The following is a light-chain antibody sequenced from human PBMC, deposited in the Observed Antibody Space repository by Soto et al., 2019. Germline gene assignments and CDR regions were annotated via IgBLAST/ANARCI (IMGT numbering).Light chain of an antibody. CDR3: QQYGSSLMYT. J-gene: IGKJ2*01. CDR1: QSVSSSY. Sequence: EIVLTQSPGTLSLSPGERATLFCRASQSVSSSYLAWYQQKPGQAPRLLIYGASSRATGIPDRFSGSGSGTDFTLTISRLEPEDFAVYYCQQYGSSLMYTFGQGTKLEIK. CDR2: GAS. V-gene: IGKV3-20*01.